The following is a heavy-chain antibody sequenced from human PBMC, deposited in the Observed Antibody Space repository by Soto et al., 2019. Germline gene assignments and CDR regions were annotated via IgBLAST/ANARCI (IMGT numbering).Heavy chain of an antibody. CDR3: AIDVDFCTDDLCRLTPPASDT. J-gene: IGHJ3*02. V-gene: IGHV3-23*01. CDR2: ISGSGDDR. Sequence: TFSNYAMNWVRQVPGKGLAWVSGISGSGDDRYYEDSVRGRFTISRDNSKNTLYLQMNSLRAEDTALYFCAIDVDFCTDDLCRLTPPASDTWGQGTMVTVSS. CDR1: TFSNYA. D-gene: IGHD2-8*01.